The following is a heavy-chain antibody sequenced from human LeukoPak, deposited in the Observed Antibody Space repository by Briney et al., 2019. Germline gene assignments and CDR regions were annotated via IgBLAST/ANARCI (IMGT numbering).Heavy chain of an antibody. CDR2: IKQDGSEK. J-gene: IGHJ6*03. CDR3: ARTRSPRRLGFHYYYYMDV. D-gene: IGHD3-10*01. V-gene: IGHV3-7*01. CDR1: GFTFSSYW. Sequence: GGSLRLSCAASGFTFSSYWMSWVRQAPGKGLEWVANIKQDGSEKYYVDSVKGRFTISRDNAKNSLYLQMNSLRAEDTAVYYCARTRSPRRLGFHYYYYMDVWGKGTTVTVSS.